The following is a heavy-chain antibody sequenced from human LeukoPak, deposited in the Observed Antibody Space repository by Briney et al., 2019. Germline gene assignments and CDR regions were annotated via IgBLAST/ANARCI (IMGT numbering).Heavy chain of an antibody. CDR2: INYSGST. Sequence: SATLSPTYSVSGLSVSSGTYYWSWIRQPPGKGLEWIGYINYSGSTNYNPSLKSRVTISVDTSRNQFSLKRNSLTAADTAVYYCASVFRGSGNYFDYWGQGSLVTVAS. J-gene: IGHJ4*02. D-gene: IGHD3-10*01. CDR1: GLSVSSGTYY. V-gene: IGHV4-61*01. CDR3: ASVFRGSGNYFDY.